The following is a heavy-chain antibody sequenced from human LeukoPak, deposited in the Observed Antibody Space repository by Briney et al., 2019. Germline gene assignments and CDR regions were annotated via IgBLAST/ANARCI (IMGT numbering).Heavy chain of an antibody. Sequence: ASVKLSCKASGYTFTISGISWVRQAPGQGLEWMGWFSAYNGNTNYAQMLQGRVTMTTDTSTSTAYMQLRSLRSDDTAVYYCARDRMVTQFDYWGQGTLVTVSS. CDR2: FSAYNGNT. D-gene: IGHD4-23*01. V-gene: IGHV1-18*01. CDR1: GYTFTISG. CDR3: ARDRMVTQFDY. J-gene: IGHJ4*02.